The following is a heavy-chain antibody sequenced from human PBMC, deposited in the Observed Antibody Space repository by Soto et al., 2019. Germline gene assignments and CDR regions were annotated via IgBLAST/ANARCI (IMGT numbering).Heavy chain of an antibody. CDR3: VRDGSKTLRDCFDP. J-gene: IGHJ5*02. V-gene: IGHV4-4*07. D-gene: IGHD4-17*01. Sequence: QVQVQESGPGLVKPSETLSLTCSVSGGSMSKFYWSWIRKTAGKGLEWMGRVYATGTSDYNASLRSRIAMSVDISKKTFSLRLRSVTAADTGVYYCVRDGSKTLRDCFDPWGQGILVTVSS. CDR1: GGSMSKFY. CDR2: VYATGTS.